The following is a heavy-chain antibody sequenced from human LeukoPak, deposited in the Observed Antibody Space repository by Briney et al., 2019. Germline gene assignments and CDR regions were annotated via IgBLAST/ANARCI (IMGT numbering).Heavy chain of an antibody. CDR1: GFTFSDYY. Sequence: GGSVRLSCAASGFTFSDYYMSWIRQAPGSGLEWVSYISSSGSTIYYADSVKGRFTISRDNAKNSLYLQMNSLRAEDTAVYYCARDYPYYDFWSGYYRDNWFDPWGQGTLVTVSS. CDR3: ARDYPYYDFWSGYYRDNWFDP. D-gene: IGHD3-3*01. J-gene: IGHJ5*02. V-gene: IGHV3-11*01. CDR2: ISSSGSTI.